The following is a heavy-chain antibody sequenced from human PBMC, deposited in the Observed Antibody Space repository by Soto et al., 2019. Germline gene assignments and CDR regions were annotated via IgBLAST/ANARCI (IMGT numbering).Heavy chain of an antibody. CDR3: ARGYGDYVLDY. D-gene: IGHD4-17*01. J-gene: IGHJ4*02. Sequence: QVQLQESGPGLLEPSETLALSCNVSGGSISSHYWSWIRQPPGKGLEWIGYIYYSGSTNYNPSLKSRVTISVDTSKNQFSLKLSSVTAADTAVYYCARGYGDYVLDYWGQGTLVTVSS. CDR1: GGSISSHY. CDR2: IYYSGST. V-gene: IGHV4-59*11.